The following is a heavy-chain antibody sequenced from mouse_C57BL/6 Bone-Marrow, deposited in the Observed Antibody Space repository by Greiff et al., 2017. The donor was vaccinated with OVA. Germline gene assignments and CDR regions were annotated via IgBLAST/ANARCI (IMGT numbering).Heavy chain of an antibody. V-gene: IGHV1-81*01. CDR3: ARRLTRWFAY. CDR1: GYTFTSSG. CDR2: IYPRSGNT. J-gene: IGHJ3*01. Sequence: VQLQQSGAELARPGASVKLSCKASGYTFTSSGISWVKQRTGQGLEWIGEIYPRSGNTYYNEKFKGKATLTADKSSSTAYMELRSLTSEDSAVYFCARRLTRWFAYWGQGTLVTVSA. D-gene: IGHD1-2*01.